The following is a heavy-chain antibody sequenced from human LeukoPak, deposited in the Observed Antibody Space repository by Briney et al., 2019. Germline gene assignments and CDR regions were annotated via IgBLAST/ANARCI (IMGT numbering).Heavy chain of an antibody. J-gene: IGHJ4*02. V-gene: IGHV3-48*03. Sequence: GGSLRLSCAASGFTFSSYEMNWVRQAPGKGLEWVSYISSSGSTIYYADSVKGRFTISRDNAKNSLYLQMNSLRAEDTAVYYCARSRSKGDIVATIDYWGQGTLVTVSS. D-gene: IGHD5-12*01. CDR1: GFTFSSYE. CDR3: ARSRSKGDIVATIDY. CDR2: ISSSGSTI.